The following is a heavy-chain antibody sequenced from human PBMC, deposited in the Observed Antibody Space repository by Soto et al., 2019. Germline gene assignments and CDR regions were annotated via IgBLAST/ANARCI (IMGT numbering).Heavy chain of an antibody. CDR2: IFPSDSDT. Sequence: HGESLKISCRTSGYRFTSYWIAWVRQMPGKGLEWMGIIFPSDSDTGYSPSFQGQVTISADRSTSTVFLQWASLKASDTAVYFCARKDKSGYFNWFDPWGQGTLVTVSS. J-gene: IGHJ5*02. CDR1: GYRFTSYW. CDR3: ARKDKSGYFNWFDP. V-gene: IGHV5-51*01. D-gene: IGHD3-22*01.